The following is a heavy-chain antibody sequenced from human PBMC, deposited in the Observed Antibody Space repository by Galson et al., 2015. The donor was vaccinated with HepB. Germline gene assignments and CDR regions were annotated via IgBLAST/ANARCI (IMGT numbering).Heavy chain of an antibody. Sequence: SLRLSCAASGFTFSTYSMNWVRQAPGKGLEWVSYTSSSSSTMYYVDSVRGRFTISRDNVKNSLYLQMNSLRDEDTAVYYCARDDEGFWSGSWDVWGKGTTVTVSS. CDR1: GFTFSTYS. J-gene: IGHJ6*04. D-gene: IGHD3-3*01. V-gene: IGHV3-48*02. CDR3: ARDDEGFWSGSWDV. CDR2: TSSSSSTM.